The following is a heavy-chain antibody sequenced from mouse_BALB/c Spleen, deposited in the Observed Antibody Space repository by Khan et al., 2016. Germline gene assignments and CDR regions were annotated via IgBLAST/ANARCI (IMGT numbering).Heavy chain of an antibody. D-gene: IGHD2-3*01. CDR3: ARSKGWLLRGY. J-gene: IGHJ2*01. V-gene: IGHV9-2-1*01. CDR2: INTETGEP. Sequence: QIQLVQSGPELKKPGETVKISCKASGYTFTDYSMHWVKQAPGKGLKWLGWINTETGEPTYADDFKGRFAFYLETSASTAYLQINNLKNEDTATYFCARSKGWLLRGYWGQGTTLTVSS. CDR1: GYTFTDYS.